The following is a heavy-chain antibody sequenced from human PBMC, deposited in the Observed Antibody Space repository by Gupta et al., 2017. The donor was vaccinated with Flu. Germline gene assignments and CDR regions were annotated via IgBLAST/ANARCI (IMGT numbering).Heavy chain of an antibody. CDR2: ISSSSSYI. D-gene: IGHD1-26*01. CDR3: ARDITPSGSDLGD. Sequence: EVSLVESGGGLVKPGGSLSLCCSDSGFTLSSHTINWVRQAPGKGLEWVSSISSSSSYIFYADSVKGRFTIARDNAKNSVYLQMNSLRAGDTAVYFGARDITPSGSDLGDWGQGTLVTVSS. V-gene: IGHV3-21*01. J-gene: IGHJ4*02. CDR1: GFTLSSHT.